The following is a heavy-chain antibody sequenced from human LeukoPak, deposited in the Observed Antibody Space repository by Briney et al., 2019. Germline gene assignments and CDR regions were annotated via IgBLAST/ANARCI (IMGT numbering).Heavy chain of an antibody. CDR3: ARSSYYYDSSGYTYFDY. CDR2: MNPNSGGT. Sequence: ASVKVSCKASGYTFTRYYMHWVRQAPGQGLNWMGRMNPNSGGTNYAQRLQGRVTMTRDKSISTAYMELSRLRSDDEAVYYCARSSYYYDSSGYTYFDYWGEGTLVTVSP. V-gene: IGHV1-2*06. J-gene: IGHJ4*02. CDR1: GYTFTRYY. D-gene: IGHD3-22*01.